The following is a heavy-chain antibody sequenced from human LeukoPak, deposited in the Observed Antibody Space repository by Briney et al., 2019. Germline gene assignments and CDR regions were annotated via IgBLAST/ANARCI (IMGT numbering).Heavy chain of an antibody. CDR1: GFTFSSYW. D-gene: IGHD6-13*01. CDR3: ARIEYSSSWYGNYYYYYMDV. J-gene: IGHJ6*03. Sequence: GGSLRLSCAASGFTFSSYWMSWVRQAPGKGLEWVANIKHDGSEKYYVDSVKGRFTISRDNAKNSLYLQMNSLRAEDTAVYYCARIEYSSSWYGNYYYYYMDVWGKGTTVTVSS. V-gene: IGHV3-7*01. CDR2: IKHDGSEK.